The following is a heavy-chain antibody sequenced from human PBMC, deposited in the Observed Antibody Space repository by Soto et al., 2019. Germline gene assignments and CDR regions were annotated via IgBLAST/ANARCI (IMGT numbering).Heavy chain of an antibody. CDR3: ARVSLPYSSSSVWFDP. CDR2: INPNSGGT. Sequence: SVKVSCKASGYTFTGYYMHWVRQAPGQGLEWMGWINPNSGGTNYAQKFQGWVTMTRDTSISTAYMELSRLRSDDTAVYYCARVSLPYSSSSVWFDPWGQGTLVTVSS. D-gene: IGHD6-6*01. V-gene: IGHV1-2*04. J-gene: IGHJ5*02. CDR1: GYTFTGYY.